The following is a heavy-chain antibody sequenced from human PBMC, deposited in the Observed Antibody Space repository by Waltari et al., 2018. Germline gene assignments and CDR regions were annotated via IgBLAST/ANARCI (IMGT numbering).Heavy chain of an antibody. J-gene: IGHJ4*02. V-gene: IGHV3-48*01. CDR1: GFTFSSYS. CDR2: ISSISRTI. Sequence: EVQLVESGGGLVQPGGSLRLSCAASGFTFSSYSMNWVRQAPGEGLEWVSYISSISRTIYYSDSVKCRFTISRDNANNPLYLQMNSRRAEDTAVYYCARGGGWNYGRFDYWGQGTLVTVSS. D-gene: IGHD1-7*01. CDR3: ARGGGWNYGRFDY.